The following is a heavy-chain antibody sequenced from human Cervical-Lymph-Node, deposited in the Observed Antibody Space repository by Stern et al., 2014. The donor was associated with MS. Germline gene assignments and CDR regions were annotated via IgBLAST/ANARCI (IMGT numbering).Heavy chain of an antibody. D-gene: IGHD2-21*02. V-gene: IGHV4-31*03. CDR3: ARVHRGDHTYNDAFGI. CDR2: TLYSGRT. J-gene: IGHJ3*02. Sequence: QLQLQESGPGLVEPSQTLSLTCTVSGGSISSGGYYWSWLRQLPGKGLVWIGYTLYSGRTYYNPSLESRVILSVDTSQNQFSLKLSSVTAADTAVYYCARVHRGDHTYNDAFGIWGQGTMVTVSS. CDR1: GGSISSGGYY.